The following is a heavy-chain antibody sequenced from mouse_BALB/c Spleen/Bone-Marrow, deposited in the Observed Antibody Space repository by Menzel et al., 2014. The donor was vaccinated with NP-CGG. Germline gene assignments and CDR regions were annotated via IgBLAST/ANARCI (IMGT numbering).Heavy chain of an antibody. D-gene: IGHD2-1*01. V-gene: IGHV5-17*02. J-gene: IGHJ3*01. CDR2: ISSGSSTI. Sequence: EVQLVESGGGLVQPGGSRKLSCAASGFTFSSFGMHWVRQAPEKGLEWVAYISSGSSTIYYADTVKGRFTISRDNPKNTLFLQMTSLRSEDTAMYYCARGGNYAWFAHWGQGTLVTVSA. CDR3: ARGGNYAWFAH. CDR1: GFTFSSFG.